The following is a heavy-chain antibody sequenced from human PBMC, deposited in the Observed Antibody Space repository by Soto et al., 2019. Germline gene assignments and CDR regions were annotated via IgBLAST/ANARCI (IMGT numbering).Heavy chain of an antibody. D-gene: IGHD2-15*01. J-gene: IGHJ5*02. CDR2: IIPIFGTA. Sequence: QVQLVQSGAEVKKPGSSVKVSCKASGGTFSSYAISWVRQAPGQGLDWRGGIIPIFGTANYAQKFQGRVTITADESTSTAYMELSSLRSEDTAVYYCVYCSGGSCYSNPWFDPWGQGTLVTVSS. CDR1: GGTFSSYA. V-gene: IGHV1-69*01. CDR3: VYCSGGSCYSNPWFDP.